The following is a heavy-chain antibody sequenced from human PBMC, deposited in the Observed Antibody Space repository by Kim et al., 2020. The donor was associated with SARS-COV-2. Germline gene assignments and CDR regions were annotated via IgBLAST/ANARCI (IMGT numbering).Heavy chain of an antibody. D-gene: IGHD6-19*01. CDR2: INHSGST. V-gene: IGHV4-34*01. CDR3: ARGRYSSGWYGLYFQH. CDR1: GGSFSGYY. Sequence: SETLSLTCAVYGGSFSGYYWSWIRQPPGKGLEWIGEINHSGSTNYNPSLKSRVTISVDTSKNQFSLKLSSVTAADTAVYYCARGRYSSGWYGLYFQHWGQGTLVTVSS. J-gene: IGHJ1*01.